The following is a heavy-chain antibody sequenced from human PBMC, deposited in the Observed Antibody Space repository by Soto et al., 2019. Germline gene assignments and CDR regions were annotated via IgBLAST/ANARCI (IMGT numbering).Heavy chain of an antibody. D-gene: IGHD6-6*01. V-gene: IGHV1-58*01. CDR2: IVVGSGNT. Sequence: GASVKVSCKASGFTFTSSSVQWVRQARGQRLEWIGWIVVGSGNTNYAQKFQERVTITRDMSTSTAYMELSSLRSEDTAVYYCAADSEYSSSEIQSYYYYGMDVWG. CDR1: GFTFTSSS. CDR3: AADSEYSSSEIQSYYYYGMDV. J-gene: IGHJ6*02.